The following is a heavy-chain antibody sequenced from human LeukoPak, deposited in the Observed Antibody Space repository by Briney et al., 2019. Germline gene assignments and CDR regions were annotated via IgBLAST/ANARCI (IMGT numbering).Heavy chain of an antibody. CDR2: IYHSGST. CDR1: GFTFSIKW. Sequence: GSLRLSCAASGFTFSIKWMSWVRQAPGKGLEWIGEIYHSGSTNYNPSLKSRVTISVDKSKNQFSLKLSSVTAADTAVYYCARFGELLYPTPYYYYGMDVWGQGTTVTVSS. D-gene: IGHD3-10*01. CDR3: ARFGELLYPTPYYYYGMDV. J-gene: IGHJ6*02. V-gene: IGHV4-4*02.